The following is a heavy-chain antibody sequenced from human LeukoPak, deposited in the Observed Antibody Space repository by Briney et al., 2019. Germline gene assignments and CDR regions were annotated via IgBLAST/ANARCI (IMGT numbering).Heavy chain of an antibody. CDR2: INSGSTYI. J-gene: IGHJ5*02. CDR3: VRLAYCGDDCYSPRWFDP. Sequence: PGGSLRLSCAASGFTFRSYNMNWVRQAPGKGLEGVSSINSGSTYINYADSVKGLFTISRDTAKDSLFLQMDSLRAEDTAVYYCVRLAYCGDDCYSPRWFDPWGQGTLVTVSS. D-gene: IGHD2-21*02. V-gene: IGHV3-21*01. CDR1: GFTFRSYN.